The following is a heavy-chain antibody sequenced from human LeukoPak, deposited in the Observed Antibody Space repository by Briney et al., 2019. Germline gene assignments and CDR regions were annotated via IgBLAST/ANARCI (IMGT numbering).Heavy chain of an antibody. Sequence: SETLSLTCTVSGGSISSGGYYWSWIRQHPGKGLEWIGYIYYSGSTYYNPSLKSRVTISVDTSKNQFSLKLSSVTAADTAVYYCARETNYYGSGSYQYQGFFDYWGQGTLVSVSS. V-gene: IGHV4-31*03. CDR1: GGSISSGGYY. J-gene: IGHJ4*02. CDR2: IYYSGST. D-gene: IGHD3-10*01. CDR3: ARETNYYGSGSYQYQGFFDY.